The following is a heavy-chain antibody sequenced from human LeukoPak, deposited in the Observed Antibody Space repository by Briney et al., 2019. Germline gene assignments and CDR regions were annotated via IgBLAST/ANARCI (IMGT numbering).Heavy chain of an antibody. CDR2: INHSGST. CDR3: ARDPLGLNWFDP. Sequence: SETLSLTCAVYGGSFSGYYWSWIRQPPGKGLEWIGEINHSGSTNYNPSLKSRVTISVDTSKNQFSLKLSSVTAADTAVYYCARDPLGLNWFDPWGQGTLVTVSS. J-gene: IGHJ5*02. V-gene: IGHV4-34*01. CDR1: GGSFSGYY. D-gene: IGHD7-27*01.